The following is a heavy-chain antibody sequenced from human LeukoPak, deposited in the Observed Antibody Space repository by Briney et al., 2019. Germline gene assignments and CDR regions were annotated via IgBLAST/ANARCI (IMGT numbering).Heavy chain of an antibody. V-gene: IGHV1-2*02. J-gene: IGHJ2*01. CDR1: GYTFTGYY. D-gene: IGHD3-22*01. CDR2: INPNSGGT. Sequence: ASVKVSCKASGYTFTGYYMHWVRQAPGQGLEWMGWINPNSGGTNYAQKFQGRVTMTRDTFISTAYMELSRLRSDDTAVYYCARVGYYDSSGYYSSYFDLWGRGTLVTVSS. CDR3: ARVGYYDSSGYYSSYFDL.